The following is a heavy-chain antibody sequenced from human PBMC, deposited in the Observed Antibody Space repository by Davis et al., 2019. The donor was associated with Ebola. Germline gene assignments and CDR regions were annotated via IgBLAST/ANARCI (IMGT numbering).Heavy chain of an antibody. CDR2: IIPIFDTP. Sequence: SAKVSCNTSGGSFSSHPISWVRQAPRQGLEWMGGIIPIFDTPHYAQKFQGRITITADASTSTAYMELSSLRSEDTATYFCARDFDGGNYYFDYWGPGTPVTVSS. J-gene: IGHJ4*02. D-gene: IGHD3-9*01. CDR3: ARDFDGGNYYFDY. V-gene: IGHV1-69*13. CDR1: GGSFSSHP.